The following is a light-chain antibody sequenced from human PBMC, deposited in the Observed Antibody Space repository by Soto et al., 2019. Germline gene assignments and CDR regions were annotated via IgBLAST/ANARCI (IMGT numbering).Light chain of an antibody. CDR3: QQRADWPIT. V-gene: IGKV3-15*01. CDR1: QDVSTN. CDR2: GAS. Sequence: ETVMTQSPDTLSVSPGESATLSCRASQDVSTNLAWFHQKPGQTPRLVLYGASKRATGIPARFSGSGSGRHFTLTISSLQSEDFALYYCQQRADWPITFGPGTKVDIK. J-gene: IGKJ3*01.